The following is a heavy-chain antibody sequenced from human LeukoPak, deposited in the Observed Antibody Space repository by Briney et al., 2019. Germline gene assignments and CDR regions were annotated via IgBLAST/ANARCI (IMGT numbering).Heavy chain of an antibody. CDR1: GFTFSSCG. V-gene: IGHV3-30*02. J-gene: IGHJ4*02. Sequence: GSLRLSCAASGFTFSSCGMHWVRQAPGKGLEWVAFIWYDGNNKYYADSVKGRFTISRDSSKNTLYLQMNSLRAEDTAVYYCAKDPLQCGSGSYYFDYWGQGTLVTVSS. CDR3: AKDPLQCGSGSYYFDY. CDR2: IWYDGNNK. D-gene: IGHD3-10*01.